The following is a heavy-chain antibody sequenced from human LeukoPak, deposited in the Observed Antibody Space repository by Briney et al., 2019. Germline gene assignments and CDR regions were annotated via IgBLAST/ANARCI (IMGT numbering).Heavy chain of an antibody. D-gene: IGHD4-17*01. Sequence: SETLSLTCTVSGGSITSYYWSWIRQPPGKGLEWIGYIHYSGSTNYNPSLKSRVTISVDTSKNQFSLKLSSVTAADTAVYYCARGNRSYGDYIFDYWGQGTLVTVSS. V-gene: IGHV4-59*01. CDR2: IHYSGST. J-gene: IGHJ4*02. CDR1: GGSITSYY. CDR3: ARGNRSYGDYIFDY.